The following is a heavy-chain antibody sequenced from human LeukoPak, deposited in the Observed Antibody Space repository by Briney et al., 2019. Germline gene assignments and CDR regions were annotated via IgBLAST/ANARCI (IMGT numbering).Heavy chain of an antibody. D-gene: IGHD4-23*01. Sequence: GESLKISCKGSGYSFTSYWIGWVRPMPGKGLEWMGIIYPGDSDTRYSPSFQGQVTISADKSISTAYLQWSSLKASDTAMYYCARVSTVVTPLNYYYYGMDVWGQGTTVTVSS. CDR2: IYPGDSDT. J-gene: IGHJ6*02. CDR3: ARVSTVVTPLNYYYYGMDV. CDR1: GYSFTSYW. V-gene: IGHV5-51*01.